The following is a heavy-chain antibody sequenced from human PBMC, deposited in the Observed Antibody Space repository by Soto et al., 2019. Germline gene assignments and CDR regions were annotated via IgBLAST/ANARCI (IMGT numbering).Heavy chain of an antibody. Sequence: EVQLVESGGGLVQPGGSLRLSCAASGFTFSSFWMSWVRQAPGKGLEWVAKISQDGSEQYYVDSVKGRFTISRDNAMNSLLLQMSSLKAEDTAVYYCARGAAYCTADTCYQKSFFVYWGQGALATVSS. V-gene: IGHV3-7*01. CDR2: ISQDGSEQ. CDR3: ARGAAYCTADTCYQKSFFVY. D-gene: IGHD2-15*01. CDR1: GFTFSSFW. J-gene: IGHJ4*02.